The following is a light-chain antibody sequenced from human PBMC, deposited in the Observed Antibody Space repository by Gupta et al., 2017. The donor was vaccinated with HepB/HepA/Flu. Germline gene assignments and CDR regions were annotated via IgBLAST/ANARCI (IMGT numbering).Light chain of an antibody. CDR3: QQYDNLPRT. V-gene: IGKV1-33*01. J-gene: IGKJ3*01. CDR2: DAS. Sequence: DIQMTQSPSSLSASVGDRVTITCQASQDISNYLNWYQQKPGKAPKLLIYDASNLETGVPSRFSGSGSGTDFTLTISSLQPEDIATYYCQQYDNLPRTFGPGTKVEIK. CDR1: QDISNY.